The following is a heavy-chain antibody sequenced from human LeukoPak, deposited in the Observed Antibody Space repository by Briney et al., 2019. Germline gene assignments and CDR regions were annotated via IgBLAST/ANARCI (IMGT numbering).Heavy chain of an antibody. V-gene: IGHV3-21*01. CDR2: ISSSSSYI. CDR1: GFTFSSYS. J-gene: IGHJ6*02. D-gene: IGHD3-10*01. Sequence: KSGGSLRLSCAASGFTFSSYSMNWVRQAPGKGLEWVSSISSSSSYIYYADSVKGRFTISRDNAKNSLYLQMNSLRAEDTAVYYCARVYRFGELGYYYGMDVWGQGTTVTVSS. CDR3: ARVYRFGELGYYYGMDV.